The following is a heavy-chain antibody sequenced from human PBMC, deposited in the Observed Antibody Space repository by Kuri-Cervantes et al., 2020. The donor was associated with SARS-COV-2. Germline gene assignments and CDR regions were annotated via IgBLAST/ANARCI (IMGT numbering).Heavy chain of an antibody. CDR2: IYSGGNT. CDR3: ARAKSPNAALVPADY. D-gene: IGHD5-18*01. J-gene: IGHJ4*02. V-gene: IGHV3-53*01. CDR1: GFAVRNTY. Sequence: GGSLRLSCAASGFAVRNTYMAWVRQAPGKGLECVSVIYSGGNTYYADSVKGRFTISRDSSKNTLYLQMNSLRAEDTAAYYCARAKSPNAALVPADYWGQGTLVTVSS.